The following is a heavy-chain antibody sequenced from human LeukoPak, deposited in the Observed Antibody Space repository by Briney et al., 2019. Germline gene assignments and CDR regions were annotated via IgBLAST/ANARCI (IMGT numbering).Heavy chain of an antibody. Sequence: ASVKVSCKASGYTFTSYGICWVRQAPGQGLEWMGWISAYNGNTNYAQKLQGRVTMTTDTSTSTAYMELRSLRSDDTAVYYCARFLYCSSTSCYFHFDYWGQGTLVTVSS. J-gene: IGHJ4*02. V-gene: IGHV1-18*01. CDR1: GYTFTSYG. D-gene: IGHD2-2*01. CDR2: ISAYNGNT. CDR3: ARFLYCSSTSCYFHFDY.